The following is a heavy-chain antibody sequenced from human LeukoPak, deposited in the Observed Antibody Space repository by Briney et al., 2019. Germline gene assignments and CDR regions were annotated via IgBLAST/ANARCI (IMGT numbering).Heavy chain of an antibody. CDR3: ASGNSYPYS. D-gene: IGHD1-7*01. Sequence: SETLSLTCTVSGGFISSYYWSWIRQPPGKGLEWIGYIYNSGSTNYNPSLKSRVTISVDTSKNQFSLKLNSVTAADTAFYYCASGNSYPYSWGPGTLVTVSS. J-gene: IGHJ4*02. CDR2: IYNSGST. V-gene: IGHV4-59*01. CDR1: GGFISSYY.